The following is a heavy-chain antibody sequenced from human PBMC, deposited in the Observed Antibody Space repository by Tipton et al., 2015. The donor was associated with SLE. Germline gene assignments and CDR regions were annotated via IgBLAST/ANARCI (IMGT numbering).Heavy chain of an antibody. CDR2: VFYTGST. Sequence: TLSLTCTVSGDSVTRSGSYWGWIRQPPGKGLEWIGSVFYTGSTYSSPSLKSRVTISRDTSKNQISLRLTSVTAADTAVYYCAREFLNPVTTVHYYFDLWGRGTLVTVSS. D-gene: IGHD4-11*01. J-gene: IGHJ2*01. CDR1: GDSVTRSGSY. V-gene: IGHV4-39*07. CDR3: AREFLNPVTTVHYYFDL.